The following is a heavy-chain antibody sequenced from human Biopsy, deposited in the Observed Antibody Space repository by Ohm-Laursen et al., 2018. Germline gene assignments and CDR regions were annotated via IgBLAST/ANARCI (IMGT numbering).Heavy chain of an antibody. D-gene: IGHD2-2*01. Sequence: SSVKVSCKVPTGTFNSYGIIWVRQAPGQGLEWMGRIIPILRTTAYAQTFLGRVTITADSPTSTVDMELTSLTSDDTAVYFCAREAIGYQLPCDDWGQGTLVAVSS. CDR3: AREAIGYQLPCDD. CDR2: IIPILRTT. J-gene: IGHJ4*02. CDR1: TGTFNSYG. V-gene: IGHV1-69*11.